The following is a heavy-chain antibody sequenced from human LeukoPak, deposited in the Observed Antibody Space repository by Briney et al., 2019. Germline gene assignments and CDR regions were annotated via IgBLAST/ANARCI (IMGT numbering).Heavy chain of an antibody. Sequence: PSETLSLTCTVSGGSFSGGIYYWTWIRQPAGKGLEWIGRIYSSGSTSYNPSLKSRVTISIDTSNNQFSLNLSSVTAADTAMYYCARGVTTRFNNWFDPWGQGTLVTVSS. CDR2: IYSSGST. CDR3: ARGVTTRFNNWFDP. D-gene: IGHD4-17*01. CDR1: GGSFSGGIYY. J-gene: IGHJ5*02. V-gene: IGHV4-61*02.